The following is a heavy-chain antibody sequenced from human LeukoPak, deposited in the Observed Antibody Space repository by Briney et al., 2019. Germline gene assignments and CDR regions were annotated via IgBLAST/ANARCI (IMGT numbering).Heavy chain of an antibody. Sequence: PGGSLRLSCAASGFTVSSSYMSWVRQAPGKGLEWVSIIYSGGSTFYADSVKGRFTISRDNAKNSLYLQMNSLRAEDTAVYYCARDQSDFWSGYYLYWGQGTLVTVSS. CDR2: IYSGGST. J-gene: IGHJ4*02. CDR1: GFTVSSSY. D-gene: IGHD3-3*01. CDR3: ARDQSDFWSGYYLY. V-gene: IGHV3-53*01.